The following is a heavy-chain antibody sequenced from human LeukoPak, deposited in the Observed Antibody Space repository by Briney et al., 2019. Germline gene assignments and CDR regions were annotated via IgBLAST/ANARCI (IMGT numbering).Heavy chain of an antibody. CDR3: ARDQARDCGSTSCLYGMDV. J-gene: IGHJ6*02. Sequence: PSQTLSLTCTVSGGSITRGDSYRTWIRQYPEKGLEWIGYISYRGSPYYNPSLKSRLAISIDTSHNHFSLKLSSVTAADTAVYYCARDQARDCGSTSCLYGMDVWGQGTTVTVSS. CDR2: ISYRGSP. CDR1: GGSITRGDSY. D-gene: IGHD2-2*01. V-gene: IGHV4-31*03.